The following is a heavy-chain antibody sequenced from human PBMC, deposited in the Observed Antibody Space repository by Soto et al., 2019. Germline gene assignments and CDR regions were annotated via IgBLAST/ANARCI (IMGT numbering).Heavy chain of an antibody. CDR1: GFTFSSYA. Sequence: RGSLRLSCAASGFTFSSYAMSWVRQAPGKGLEWVSAISGSGGSTYYADSVKGRFTISRDNSKNTLYLQMNSLRAEDTAVYYCYKERVWSYIGSRYNYWGQGTLVTVSS. V-gene: IGHV3-23*01. D-gene: IGHD2-15*01. CDR3: YKERVWSYIGSRYNY. J-gene: IGHJ4*02. CDR2: ISGSGGST.